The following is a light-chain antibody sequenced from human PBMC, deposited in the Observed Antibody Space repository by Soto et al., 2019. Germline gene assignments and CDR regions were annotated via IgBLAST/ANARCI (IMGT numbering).Light chain of an antibody. CDR2: GAS. CDR1: QSVSSSY. CDR3: QQYGNSLT. J-gene: IGKJ4*01. Sequence: DIVLTQSPGTLSLSPGERATLSCRASQSVSSSYLAWYQQKPGQTPRLLIYGASTRATGIPDRFSGSGSGTDFTLSITRLEPEDFAVNYCQQYGNSLTFGGGTKVEIK. V-gene: IGKV3-20*01.